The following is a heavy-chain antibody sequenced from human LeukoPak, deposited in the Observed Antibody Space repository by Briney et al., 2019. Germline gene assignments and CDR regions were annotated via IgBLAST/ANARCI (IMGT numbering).Heavy chain of an antibody. CDR1: GYTFTSYY. D-gene: IGHD2-2*01. J-gene: IGHJ3*02. CDR2: INPSGGST. Sequence: ASVKVSCKASGYTFTSYYMHWVRQAPGQGLEWMGIINPSGGSTSYAQKFQGRVTMTRDTSTSTVYMELSSLRSEDTAVYYCASPGYCSSTSRYGGAFDIWGQGTMVTVSS. CDR3: ASPGYCSSTSRYGGAFDI. V-gene: IGHV1-46*01.